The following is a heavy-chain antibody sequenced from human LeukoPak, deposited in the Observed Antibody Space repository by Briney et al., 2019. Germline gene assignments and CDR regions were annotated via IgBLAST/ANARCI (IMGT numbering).Heavy chain of an antibody. V-gene: IGHV4-39*01. CDR3: ARGSSSDDY. D-gene: IGHD6-6*01. J-gene: IGHJ4*02. CDR2: IYYSGST. Sequence: SETLTLTRTVSGGSISSSSYYWGWIRQPPGKGLEWIGSIYYSGSTYYNPSLKSRVTISVDTSKNQFSLKLSSVTAADTAVYYCARGSSSDDYWGQGTLVTVSS. CDR1: GGSISSSSYY.